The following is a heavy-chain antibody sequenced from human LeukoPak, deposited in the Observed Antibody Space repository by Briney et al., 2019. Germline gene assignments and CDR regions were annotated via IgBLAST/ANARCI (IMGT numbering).Heavy chain of an antibody. J-gene: IGHJ4*02. D-gene: IGHD2-2*01. CDR1: GESFSHYY. CDR2: INNRGST. CDR3: ARGAEGYCGSTTCYVLDY. Sequence: SDTLSLTCPVQGESFSHYYWTWIPQPPGKGMEWIGEINNRGSTNYNTSLKSRVTISVHTSKNQFSLKLNSVTAADTAVYYCARGAEGYCGSTTCYVLDYWGQGTLVTVSS. V-gene: IGHV4-34*01.